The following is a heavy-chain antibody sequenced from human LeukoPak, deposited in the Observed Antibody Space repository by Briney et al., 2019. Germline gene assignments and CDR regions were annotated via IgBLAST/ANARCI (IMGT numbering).Heavy chain of an antibody. V-gene: IGHV4-4*07. D-gene: IGHD3-3*02. J-gene: IGHJ6*02. CDR2: IYTSGST. Sequence: PSETLSLTCTVSGGSISSYYWSWIRQPAGKGLEWIGRIYTSGSTNYNPSLESRVTMSVDTSKNQFSLKLSSVTAADTAVYYCARGLAPYYYYGMDVWGQGTTVTVSS. CDR3: ARGLAPYYYYGMDV. CDR1: GGSISSYY.